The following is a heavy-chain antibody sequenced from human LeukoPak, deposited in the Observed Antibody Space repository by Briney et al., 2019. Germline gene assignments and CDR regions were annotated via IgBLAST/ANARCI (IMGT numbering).Heavy chain of an antibody. CDR2: IIPIFGTA. CDR3: AREVVGYSYGYDWFDP. Sequence: GASVKVSCKASGGTFSSYAISWVRQAPGQGLEWMGGIIPIFGTANYAQKFQGRVTITTDESTSTAYMELSSLRSEDTAVYYCAREVVGYSYGYDWFDPWGQRTLVTVSS. V-gene: IGHV1-69*05. J-gene: IGHJ5*02. D-gene: IGHD5-18*01. CDR1: GGTFSSYA.